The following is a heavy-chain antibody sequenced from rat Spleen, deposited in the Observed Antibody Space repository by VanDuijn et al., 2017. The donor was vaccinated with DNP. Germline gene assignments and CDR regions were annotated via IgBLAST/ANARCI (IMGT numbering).Heavy chain of an antibody. D-gene: IGHD1-2*01. Sequence: EVQLVESGGGLVQPGRSLKLSCFGSGFIFSSYWMYWIRQAPTKGLEWVATITTSGGATYYRDSVKGRFTVSRNNAESTLYLQMDSLRSDDTATYYCATAIGDYWGQGVMVTVSS. J-gene: IGHJ2*01. CDR1: GFIFSSYW. V-gene: IGHV5-19*01. CDR2: ITTSGGAT. CDR3: ATAIGDY.